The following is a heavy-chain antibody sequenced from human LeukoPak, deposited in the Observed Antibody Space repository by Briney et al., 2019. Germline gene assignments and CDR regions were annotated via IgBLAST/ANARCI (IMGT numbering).Heavy chain of an antibody. CDR1: GFAFSSYW. V-gene: IGHV3-7*03. CDR3: AKDPPSKTGPQSSY. J-gene: IGHJ4*02. Sequence: GGSLRLSCAASGFAFSSYWMDWVRQAPGKGPGWVANLKHDGIEKYLVDSVKGRFAISRDNAKNTLYLQMNSLRAEDTAVYYCAKDPPSKTGPQSSYWGQGTLVTVSS. CDR2: LKHDGIEK. D-gene: IGHD1-1*01.